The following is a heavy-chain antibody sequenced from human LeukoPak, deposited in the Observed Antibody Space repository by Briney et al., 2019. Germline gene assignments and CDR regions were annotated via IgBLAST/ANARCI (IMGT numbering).Heavy chain of an antibody. CDR1: GFIFSSYG. CDR3: ARGGLGSWTFDS. V-gene: IGHV3-48*04. Sequence: GGSLRLSCAASGFIFSSYGMNWVRQAPGKGLEWVSYISGTGTTKYYADSVKGRFTISRDNAKYSLHLQMDSLRADDTAVYSCARGGLGSWTFDSWGQGTLVTVSS. CDR2: ISGTGTTK. J-gene: IGHJ5*01. D-gene: IGHD3-10*01.